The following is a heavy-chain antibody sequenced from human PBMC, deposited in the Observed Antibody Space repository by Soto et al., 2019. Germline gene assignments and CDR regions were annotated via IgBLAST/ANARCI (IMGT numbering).Heavy chain of an antibody. V-gene: IGHV3-23*01. J-gene: IGHJ4*02. Sequence: GGSLRLSCAASGFTFSSYAMSWVRQAPGKGLEWVSAISGSGGSTYYADSVKGRFTISRDNSKNTLYLQMNSLRAEDTAVYYCAASTLGLWPLNYFDYWGQGTLVTVSS. CDR2: ISGSGGST. CDR3: AASTLGLWPLNYFDY. CDR1: GFTFSSYA. D-gene: IGHD3-10*01.